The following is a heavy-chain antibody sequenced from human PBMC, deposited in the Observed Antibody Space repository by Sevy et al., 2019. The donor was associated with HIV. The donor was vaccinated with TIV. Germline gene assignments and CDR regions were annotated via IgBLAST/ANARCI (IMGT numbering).Heavy chain of an antibody. CDR3: ATEAMVRGVTTACMDV. CDR1: GYTLTELS. D-gene: IGHD3-10*01. J-gene: IGHJ6*02. CDR2: FDPEDGET. Sequence: ASVKVSCKVSGYTLTELSMHWVRQAPGKGLEWMGGFDPEDGETIYAQTFQGRVTMTEDTSTDTAYMELSSLRSEDTAVYYCATEAMVRGVTTACMDVWGQGTTVTVSS. V-gene: IGHV1-24*01.